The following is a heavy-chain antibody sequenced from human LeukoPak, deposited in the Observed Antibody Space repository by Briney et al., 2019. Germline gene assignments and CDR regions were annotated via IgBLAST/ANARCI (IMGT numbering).Heavy chain of an antibody. D-gene: IGHD6-13*01. CDR2: INHSGST. CDR3: ARLTYSNNWYFRRGLDNWFDP. V-gene: IGHV4-34*01. Sequence: SETLSLTCAVYGGSFSGYYWSWIRQPPGKGLEWIGEINHSGSTNYNPSLKSRVTISVDTSKNQFSLRLSSVTAADTAVYYCARLTYSNNWYFRRGLDNWFDPWGQGTLVTVSS. J-gene: IGHJ5*02. CDR1: GGSFSGYY.